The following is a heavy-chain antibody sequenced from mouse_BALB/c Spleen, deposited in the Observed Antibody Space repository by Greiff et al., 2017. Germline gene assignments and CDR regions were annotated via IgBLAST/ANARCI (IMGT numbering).Heavy chain of an antibody. Sequence: ESGPGLVKPSQSLSLTCTVTGYSITSDYAWNWIRQFPGNKLEWMGYISYSGSTSYNPSLKSRISITRDTSKNQFFLQLNSVTTEDTATYYCARGRAYWGQGTLVTVSA. CDR3: ARGRAY. CDR2: ISYSGST. J-gene: IGHJ3*01. CDR1: GYSITSDYA. V-gene: IGHV3-2*02.